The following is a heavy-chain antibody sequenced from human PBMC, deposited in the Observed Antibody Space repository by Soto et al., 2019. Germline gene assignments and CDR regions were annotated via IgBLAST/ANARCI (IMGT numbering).Heavy chain of an antibody. CDR2: IYPGDSDT. J-gene: IGHJ6*02. Sequence: PGESLKISFKGSGYRFTSYWIGWVRQMPGKGLEWMGIIYPGDSDTRYSPSFQGQVTISADNSISTAYLQRSSLKASDTAMYYCARLPVGVVADPYGMDVCGQGTTVTVSS. CDR3: ARLPVGVVADPYGMDV. CDR1: GYRFTSYW. V-gene: IGHV5-51*01. D-gene: IGHD6-19*01.